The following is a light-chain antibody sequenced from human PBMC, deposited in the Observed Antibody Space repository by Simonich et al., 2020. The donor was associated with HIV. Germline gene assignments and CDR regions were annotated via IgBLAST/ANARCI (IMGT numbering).Light chain of an antibody. J-gene: IGKJ4*01. V-gene: IGKV4-1*01. CDR1: QSVLYSSNNKNY. CDR2: WAS. Sequence: DIVMTQSPDSLPVSLGERATINCKSSQSVLYSSNNKNYLTWYQQKPGQPPKLLIYWASTRESGVPDRFSGSGSGTDFTLTISSLQAEDVAVYYCQQYHSIPPTFGGGTKVEIK. CDR3: QQYHSIPPT.